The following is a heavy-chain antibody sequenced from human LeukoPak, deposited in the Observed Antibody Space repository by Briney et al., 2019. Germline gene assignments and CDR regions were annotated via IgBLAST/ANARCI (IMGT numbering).Heavy chain of an antibody. Sequence: GGSLRLSCAASVFTVSSNSMSWVRQAPGKGLEWVSVIYSGGSTSYADAVRGRFTISRHNSENTLYLQMNSLRVEDTAVYYCARGGELSDFEYWGQGTLVTVSS. V-gene: IGHV3-53*04. CDR1: VFTVSSNS. J-gene: IGHJ4*02. CDR3: ARGGELSDFEY. D-gene: IGHD3-16*02. CDR2: IYSGGST.